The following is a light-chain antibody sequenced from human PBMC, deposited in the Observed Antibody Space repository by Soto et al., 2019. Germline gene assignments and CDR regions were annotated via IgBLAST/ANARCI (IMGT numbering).Light chain of an antibody. CDR2: AAS. Sequence: DLQMTQSPSSLSASVGDRVTITCRASQSISSYLNWYQQKPGKAPKLLIYAASSLQSGVPSRFSGSGSGTDFTLTISSLQPEDFATYYCQQSYSTPWTFGQGTKVXIK. CDR3: QQSYSTPWT. V-gene: IGKV1-39*01. J-gene: IGKJ1*01. CDR1: QSISSY.